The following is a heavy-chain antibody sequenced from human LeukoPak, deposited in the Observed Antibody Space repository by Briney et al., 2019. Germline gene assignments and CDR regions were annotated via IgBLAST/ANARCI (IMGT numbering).Heavy chain of an antibody. CDR3: ASYREAYDLYPHGLDV. D-gene: IGHD5-24*01. V-gene: IGHV4-61*02. CDR1: GASVSTTAYF. Sequence: PSETLSLTCSVSGASVSTTAYFWNWIRQPAGEGLEWIGRIYASGNTHYNPSLKSRVTISLDTSKNQFSLTMNSVTAADSAVYICASYREAYDLYPHGLDVWGRGTVVTVSS. J-gene: IGHJ3*01. CDR2: IYASGNT.